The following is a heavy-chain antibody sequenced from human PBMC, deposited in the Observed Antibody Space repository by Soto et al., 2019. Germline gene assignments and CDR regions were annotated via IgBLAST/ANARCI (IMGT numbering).Heavy chain of an antibody. CDR2: INAGNGNT. J-gene: IGHJ6*02. D-gene: IGHD2-2*01. CDR1: GYTFTSYA. Sequence: ASVKVSCKASGYTFTSYAMHWVRQAPGQRLEWMGWINAGNGNTKYSQKFQGRVTITRDTSASTAYMELSSLRSEDTAVYYCARDLPIVVVPAAPPGMDVWGQGTTVTVSS. CDR3: ARDLPIVVVPAAPPGMDV. V-gene: IGHV1-3*01.